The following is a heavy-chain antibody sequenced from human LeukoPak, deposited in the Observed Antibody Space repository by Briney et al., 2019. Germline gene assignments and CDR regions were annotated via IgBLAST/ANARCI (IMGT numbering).Heavy chain of an antibody. D-gene: IGHD2-15*01. CDR1: GYTFTHYG. Sequence: ASVKVSCKASGYTFTHYGICWVRQAPGQGLEWMGWISGYNGNTNYAQKLQGRVIMTTDTSTSTAYMELRSLRADDTAMYYCARVAPNRRYCSGGSCLSYFGYWGQGTLVTVSS. V-gene: IGHV1-18*01. CDR2: ISGYNGNT. CDR3: ARVAPNRRYCSGGSCLSYFGY. J-gene: IGHJ4*02.